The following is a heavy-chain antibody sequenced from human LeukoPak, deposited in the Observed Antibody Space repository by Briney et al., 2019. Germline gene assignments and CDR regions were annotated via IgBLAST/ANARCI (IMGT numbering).Heavy chain of an antibody. CDR1: GFTVSSNH. D-gene: IGHD5-18*01. V-gene: IGHV3-53*01. CDR3: ARGGESGYNYGYSDY. J-gene: IGHJ4*02. Sequence: PGGSLRLSCAASGFTVSSNHMSWVRQAPGKGLEWVSVIYSGGSTYYADSVKGRFTISRDNSKNTLYLQMNSLRAEDTAVYYCARGGESGYNYGYSDYWGQGTLVTVSS. CDR2: IYSGGST.